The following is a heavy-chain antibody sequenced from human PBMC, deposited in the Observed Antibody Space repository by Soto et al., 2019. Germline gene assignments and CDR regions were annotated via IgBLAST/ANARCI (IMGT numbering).Heavy chain of an antibody. D-gene: IGHD3-22*01. V-gene: IGHV4-34*01. CDR3: STRAYDTNGYYRSDP. CDR2: INHSGRV. J-gene: IGHJ5*01. Sequence: SETLSLTCAVYGGSFSGHSWTWIRQSPGKGLEWIGDINHSGRVNYSPSLKRRVTISLDTSKNQFCLTLSAVTAADTAMYYCSTRAYDTNGYYRSDPWGQGTLVTGSS. CDR1: GGSFSGHS.